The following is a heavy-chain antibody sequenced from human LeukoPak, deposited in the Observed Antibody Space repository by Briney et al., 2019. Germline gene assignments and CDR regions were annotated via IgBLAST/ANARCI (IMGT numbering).Heavy chain of an antibody. CDR1: GGSISSGSYY. CDR3: ARGDGYNFWSFRY. Sequence: SETLSLTCTVSGGSISSGSYYWSWIRQPAGKGLEWIGRIYTSGSTNYNPSLKSRVTISVDTSKNQFSLKLSSVTAADTAVYYCARGDGYNFWSFRYWGQGTLVTVSS. V-gene: IGHV4-61*02. D-gene: IGHD5-24*01. CDR2: IYTSGST. J-gene: IGHJ4*02.